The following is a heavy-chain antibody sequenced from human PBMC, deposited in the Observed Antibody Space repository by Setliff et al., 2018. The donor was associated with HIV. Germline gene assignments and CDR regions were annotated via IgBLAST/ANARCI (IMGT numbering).Heavy chain of an antibody. CDR1: GFTFSSYW. V-gene: IGHV3-74*01. CDR2: IHSDGSTT. CDR3: AKLLGNGGNSDPFDL. J-gene: IGHJ3*01. D-gene: IGHD2-21*01. Sequence: GGSLRLSCVVSGFTFSSYWMHWVRQAPGKGLVWVSRIHSDGSTTSYADSVKGRFIISRDNSKESLFLQMNSLTTEDTALYYCAKLLGNGGNSDPFDLWGQGTTVTVSS.